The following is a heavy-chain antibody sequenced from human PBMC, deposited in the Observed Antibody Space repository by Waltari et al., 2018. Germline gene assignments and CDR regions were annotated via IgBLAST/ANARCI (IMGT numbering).Heavy chain of an antibody. Sequence: QVQLQQWGAGLLKPSETLSLTCAVYGGSFRGYYWSWIRQPPGKGLEWIWNTTDSERTKYNPSLKSRISISVDTSKNQFSLTVFSVTAADAAVYYCARGDGTGKYGYWGQGTRVTVSS. J-gene: IGHJ4*02. D-gene: IGHD1-1*01. CDR3: ARGDGTGKYGY. CDR2: TTDSERT. V-gene: IGHV4-34*02. CDR1: GGSFRGYY.